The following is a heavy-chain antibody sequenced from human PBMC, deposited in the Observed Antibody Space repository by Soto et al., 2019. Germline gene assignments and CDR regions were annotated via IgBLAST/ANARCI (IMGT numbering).Heavy chain of an antibody. CDR1: GFSLSTSGVG. Sequence: QITLKESGPTLVQPTQTLTLTCTFSGFSLSTSGVGVGWIRQPPGKALEWLALIYWNDDKRYSPSLKSRLTITKDTSKTQVVLTKTNMDPVDTAPYYCAHSWYSNWFAPWGQGTLVTVSS. D-gene: IGHD6-13*01. CDR3: AHSWYSNWFAP. CDR2: IYWNDDK. V-gene: IGHV2-5*01. J-gene: IGHJ5*02.